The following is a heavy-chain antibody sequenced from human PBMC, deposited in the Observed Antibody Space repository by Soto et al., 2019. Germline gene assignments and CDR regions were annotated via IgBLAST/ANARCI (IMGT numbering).Heavy chain of an antibody. CDR3: ARDTENFDY. D-gene: IGHD4-4*01. Sequence: ASVKVSCKASGYPFTGYCLHWVRQAPGQGLEWMGWINADNGDRKYAPKFQGRISITRDTSATTVYMELSSLRSEDTAIYFCARDTENFDYWGRGTLVTVSS. J-gene: IGHJ4*02. V-gene: IGHV1-3*01. CDR1: GYPFTGYC. CDR2: INADNGDR.